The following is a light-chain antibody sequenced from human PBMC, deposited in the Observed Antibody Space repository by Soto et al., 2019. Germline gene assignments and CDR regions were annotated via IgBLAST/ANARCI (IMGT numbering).Light chain of an antibody. CDR3: QQYGNSPRT. CDR2: GAS. J-gene: IGKJ1*01. CDR1: QCVSSSY. Sequence: EIVLTQSPGTLSLSPGEGATLSCRASQCVSSSYLAWYQQKPGQAPRLLMYGASSRATGIPDRFSGSGSGTGFTLTISRLEPEDFAVYYCQQYGNSPRTFGQGTKVEIK. V-gene: IGKV3-20*01.